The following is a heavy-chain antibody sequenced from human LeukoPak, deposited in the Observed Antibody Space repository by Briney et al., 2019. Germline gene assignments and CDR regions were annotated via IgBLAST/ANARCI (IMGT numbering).Heavy chain of an antibody. CDR3: ARDRYPYYDSSGYYDY. Sequence: ASVKVSCKASGYTFTSYGISWVRQAPGQGLEWMGWISAYNGNTNYAQKLQGRVTMTTDTSTSTAYLELRSPRSDDTAVYYCARDRYPYYDSSGYYDYWGQGTLVTVSS. CDR2: ISAYNGNT. V-gene: IGHV1-18*01. J-gene: IGHJ4*02. CDR1: GYTFTSYG. D-gene: IGHD3-22*01.